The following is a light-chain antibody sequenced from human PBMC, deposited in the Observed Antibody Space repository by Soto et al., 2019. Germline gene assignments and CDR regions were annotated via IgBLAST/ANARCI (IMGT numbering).Light chain of an antibody. J-gene: IGKJ1*01. Sequence: EIVLTQSPGTLSLSPGERATLSCRASLSVSSSYLAWYQQKPGQPPRLLIYAASSRATGIPDRFSGSGSGTDFTLTISRLEPEDFAVFYCQQYGSSPRTFGQGTKVEIK. CDR2: AAS. V-gene: IGKV3-20*01. CDR1: LSVSSSY. CDR3: QQYGSSPRT.